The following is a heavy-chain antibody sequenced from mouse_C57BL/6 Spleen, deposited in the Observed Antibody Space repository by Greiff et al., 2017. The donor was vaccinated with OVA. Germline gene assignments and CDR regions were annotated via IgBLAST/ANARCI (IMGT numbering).Heavy chain of an antibody. Sequence: QVQLQQSGAELTKPGASVKLSCKASGYTFTSYGISWVKQRTGHGLEWIGEIFPRSGNTYYNEKFKGKATLTADTSSSTAYMELRSLTSEDSAVYYCARRRTDEDYYDMDYWGQGTSVTVSA. J-gene: IGHJ4*01. CDR2: IFPRSGNT. CDR1: GYTFTSYG. CDR3: ARRRTDEDYYDMDY. V-gene: IGHV1-81*01.